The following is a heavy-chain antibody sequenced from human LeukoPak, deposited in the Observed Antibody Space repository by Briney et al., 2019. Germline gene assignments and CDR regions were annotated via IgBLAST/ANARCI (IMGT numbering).Heavy chain of an antibody. J-gene: IGHJ4*02. CDR2: IHGDGTFT. CDR3: ARDLVLGSGSYGQ. Sequence: RGSLRLSCAASGFTPSTYWMHSVRQAPGKGLVWVSRIHGDGTFTTSADSVKGRFTIPRDNAQNMVYLQMNSLRVEDTAVYYCARDLVLGSGSYGQWGQGTLVTVSS. V-gene: IGHV3-74*01. D-gene: IGHD3-10*01. CDR1: GFTPSTYW.